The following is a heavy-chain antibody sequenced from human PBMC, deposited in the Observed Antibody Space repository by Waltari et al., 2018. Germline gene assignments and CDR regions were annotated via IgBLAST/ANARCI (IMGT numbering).Heavy chain of an antibody. V-gene: IGHV4-59*08. CDR1: GGSISSYY. J-gene: IGHJ5*02. CDR3: ARPSGYCTNGVCYGPNWFDP. CDR2: IYYSGST. Sequence: QVQLQESGPGLVKPSETLSLTCTVSGGSISSYYWSWIRQPPGKGLEWIGYIYYSGSTNYNPSRKSRVTISVDTSKNQFSLKLSSVTAADTAVYYCARPSGYCTNGVCYGPNWFDPWGQGTLVTVSS. D-gene: IGHD2-8*01.